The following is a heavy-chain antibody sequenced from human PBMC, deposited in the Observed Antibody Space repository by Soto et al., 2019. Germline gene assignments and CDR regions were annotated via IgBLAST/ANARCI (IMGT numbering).Heavy chain of an antibody. D-gene: IGHD2-2*01. CDR2: ISGSGGST. CDR1: GFTFSSYA. CDR3: AKDRGKYHLLWLDAFSI. Sequence: GGSLRLSCAASGFTFSSYAMSWVRQAPGKGLERVSAISGSGGSTYYADSVKGRFTISRDNSKNTLYLQMNSLRAEDTAVYYCAKDRGKYHLLWLDAFSIWGQGTMVTVSS. J-gene: IGHJ3*02. V-gene: IGHV3-23*01.